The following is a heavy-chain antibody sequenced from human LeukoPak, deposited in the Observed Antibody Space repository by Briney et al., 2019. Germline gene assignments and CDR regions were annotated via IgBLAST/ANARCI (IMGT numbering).Heavy chain of an antibody. D-gene: IGHD3-22*01. CDR3: AREHRMWYDSSGYYYNFDY. CDR2: IYTSGST. J-gene: IGHJ4*02. Sequence: SETLSLTCTVSGGSISSGSYYCSWIRQPAGKGLEWIGRIYTSGSTNYNPSLKSRVTISVDTSKNQFSLKLSSVTAADTAVYYCAREHRMWYDSSGYYYNFDYWGQGTLVTVSS. V-gene: IGHV4-61*02. CDR1: GGSISSGSYY.